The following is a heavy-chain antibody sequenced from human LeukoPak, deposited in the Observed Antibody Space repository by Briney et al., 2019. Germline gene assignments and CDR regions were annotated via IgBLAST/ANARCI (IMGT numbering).Heavy chain of an antibody. D-gene: IGHD1/OR15-1a*01. CDR1: GYTFTSFG. Sequence: ASVKVSCNASGYTFTSFGISWVRQAPGQGLEWMGWISGYNDNTNYAKKFQGRVTMTTDTSTSTAYMGLRSLRSDDTAVYYCARDGTTTEDYWGQGTLVTVSS. CDR2: ISGYNDNT. J-gene: IGHJ4*02. CDR3: ARDGTTTEDY. V-gene: IGHV1-18*01.